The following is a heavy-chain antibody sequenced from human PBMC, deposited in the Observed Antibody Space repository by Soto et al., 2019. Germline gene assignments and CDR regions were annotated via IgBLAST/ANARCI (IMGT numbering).Heavy chain of an antibody. CDR2: IYYSGST. Sequence: SETLSLTXTVSGGSISSGDYDWSWIRQPPGKGLEWIGYIYYSGSTYYNPSLKSRVTISVDTSKNQFSLKLSSVTAADTAVYYCARVSLTLYYFDYWGQGTLVTVSS. V-gene: IGHV4-30-4*01. CDR1: GGSISSGDYD. J-gene: IGHJ4*02. CDR3: ARVSLTLYYFDY.